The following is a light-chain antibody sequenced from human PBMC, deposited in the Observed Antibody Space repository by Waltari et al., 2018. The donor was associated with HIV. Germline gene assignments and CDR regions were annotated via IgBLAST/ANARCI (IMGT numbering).Light chain of an antibody. CDR1: QYINNT. CDR2: GAS. V-gene: IGKV3-15*01. J-gene: IGKJ4*02. CDR3: QQYKKLPRT. Sequence: EIVMTQSPASLSVSPRDRGTLSRKASQYINNTLAWDQLKPGQAPRLLISGASTRATGISARFSGSGSGTDFALNIGTLQSEDFAVYDCQQYKKLPRTFGRGTKVEIK.